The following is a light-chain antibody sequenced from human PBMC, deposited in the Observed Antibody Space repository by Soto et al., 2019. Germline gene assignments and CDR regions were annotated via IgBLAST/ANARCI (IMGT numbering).Light chain of an antibody. CDR3: QRSYTTPRT. J-gene: IGKJ4*02. CDR1: QSISTF. V-gene: IGKV1-39*01. Sequence: DIQMTQSPYSLYASVGDRVSVTCRASQSISTFLYWYQQRPGEAPKLLIYAASSLQNGVPSRFIGSGSGANVTLTIGSLQPCDCATYYCQRSYTTPRTLGEGTKVEVK. CDR2: AAS.